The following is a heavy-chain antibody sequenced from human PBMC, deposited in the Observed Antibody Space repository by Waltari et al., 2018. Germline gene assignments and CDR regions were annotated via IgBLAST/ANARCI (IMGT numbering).Heavy chain of an antibody. CDR2: INGGGSIT. V-gene: IGHV3-74*01. CDR1: GFTFSSYC. Sequence: EVQLVESGGGLVQPGGSLRLSCVASGFTFSSYCMHWVRQAPGKGLVWVSRINGGGSITNNADSVKGRFTISRDNAMNTLYLQMNSLRADDTAVYYCASSLGGTAAAGTRPWGQGTLVTVSS. J-gene: IGHJ5*02. CDR3: ASSLGGTAAAGTRP. D-gene: IGHD6-13*01.